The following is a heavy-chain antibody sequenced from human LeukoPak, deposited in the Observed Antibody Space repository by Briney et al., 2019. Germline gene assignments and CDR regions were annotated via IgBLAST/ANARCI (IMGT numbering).Heavy chain of an antibody. CDR2: IKQDGSGK. CDR3: ARDPESSAFDL. J-gene: IGHJ4*02. CDR1: GFTFSTYW. Sequence: PGGPLRLSCAASGFTFSTYWMIGVRQTPEKGLEFVANIKQDGSGKNYMHSQKGRSTISRDNARESLYLEINSLIADDTAVYYCARDPESSAFDLWGQGALVTVSS. V-gene: IGHV3-7*01. D-gene: IGHD5/OR15-5a*01.